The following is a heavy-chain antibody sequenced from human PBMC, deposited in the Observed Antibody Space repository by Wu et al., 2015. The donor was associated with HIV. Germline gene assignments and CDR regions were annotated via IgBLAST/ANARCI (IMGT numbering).Heavy chain of an antibody. CDR3: ARDPRLDSGSPSYYMDV. V-gene: IGHV1-2*02. CDR1: GDTFTGYY. Sequence: QVLLVQSGADVKKPGASVKVSCKTSGDTFTGYYMHWVRQAPGQGFEWMGWINPNSGGTHYAQKFQGRVTMTSDTSISTAYMDLRRLTSDDTAVYYCARDPRLDSGSPSYYMDVWGKGTTVTVSS. D-gene: IGHD1-26*01. CDR2: INPNSGGT. J-gene: IGHJ6*03.